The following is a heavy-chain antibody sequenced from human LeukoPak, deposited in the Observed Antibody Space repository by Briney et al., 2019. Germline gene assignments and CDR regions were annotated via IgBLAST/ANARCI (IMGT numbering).Heavy chain of an antibody. V-gene: IGHV1-69*06. J-gene: IGHJ1*01. Sequence: ASVKVSCKASGGTFSSYAISWVRQAPGQGLEWMGGIIPIFGTANYAQKFQGRVTITADKSTSTAYMELSSLRSEDTAVYYCARVTSRSGSYLYFQHWGQGTLVTVSS. D-gene: IGHD1-26*01. CDR3: ARVTSRSGSYLYFQH. CDR2: IIPIFGTA. CDR1: GGTFSSYA.